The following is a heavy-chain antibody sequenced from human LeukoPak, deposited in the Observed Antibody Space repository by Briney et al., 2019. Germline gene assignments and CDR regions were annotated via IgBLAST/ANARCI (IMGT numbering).Heavy chain of an antibody. Sequence: SETLSLTCTVSGGSISSYYWSWIRQPPGKGLEWIGYIYYSHNTNYNPSLKSRVTISVDTSKNQFSLKLSSVTAADTAVYYCASSLLPTYSSSSAGFDYWGQGTLATVSS. D-gene: IGHD6-6*01. J-gene: IGHJ4*02. V-gene: IGHV4-59*01. CDR3: ASSLLPTYSSSSAGFDY. CDR2: IYYSHNT. CDR1: GGSISSYY.